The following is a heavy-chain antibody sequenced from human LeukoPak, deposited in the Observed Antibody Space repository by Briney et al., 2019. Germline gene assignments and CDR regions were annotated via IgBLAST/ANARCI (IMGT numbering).Heavy chain of an antibody. J-gene: IGHJ4*02. Sequence: SETLSLTCTVSGGSVSSGSYYWSWIRQPPGKGLEWIGYIYYSGSTYYNPSLKSRVTISVDTSKNQFSLKLSSVTAADTAVYYCARYYSGYDLDYWGQGTLVTVSS. CDR3: ARYYSGYDLDY. V-gene: IGHV4-61*01. CDR1: GGSVSSGSYY. CDR2: IYYSGST. D-gene: IGHD5-12*01.